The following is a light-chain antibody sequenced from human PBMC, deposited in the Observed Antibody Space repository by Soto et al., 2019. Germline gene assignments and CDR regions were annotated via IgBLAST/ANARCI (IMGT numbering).Light chain of an antibody. CDR3: QSYDNSLSGYV. CDR1: SSNIGTGYD. V-gene: IGLV1-40*01. CDR2: GNV. J-gene: IGLJ1*01. Sequence: QSVLTQPPSVSGAPGQRVTISCTGRSSNIGTGYDVHWYQQLPGTAPKLLIFGNVNRPSGVPDRFSGSKSGTSASLAITGLQAEDEADYYCQSYDNSLSGYVFGTGTKVTVL.